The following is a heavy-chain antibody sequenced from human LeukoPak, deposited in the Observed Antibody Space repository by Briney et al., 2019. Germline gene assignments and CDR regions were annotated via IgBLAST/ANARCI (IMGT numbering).Heavy chain of an antibody. CDR3: ARLQYCSGGSCYPRNAFDI. V-gene: IGHV5-51*01. J-gene: IGHJ3*02. Sequence: AGESLKISCKASGYSFNNYWIVWVRQMAGKGLEWMGIIYPGDSDAGYSPSFQGQVTISADKSISTAYLQWSSLKASDTAMYYCARLQYCSGGSCYPRNAFDIWGQGTTVTVSS. D-gene: IGHD2-15*01. CDR1: GYSFNNYW. CDR2: IYPGDSDA.